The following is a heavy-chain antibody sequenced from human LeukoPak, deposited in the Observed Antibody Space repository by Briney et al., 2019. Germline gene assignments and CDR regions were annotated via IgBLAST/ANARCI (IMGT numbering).Heavy chain of an antibody. Sequence: GESLKISCKGSGYSFTSYWIGWVRQMPGKGLEWIGIIYPGDSNTRYSPSFQGQVTISADKSISTAYMQWSSLKASDTAMYYCARRQAVATLGEFDYWGQGTLVTVSS. V-gene: IGHV5-51*01. CDR1: GYSFTSYW. D-gene: IGHD5-12*01. CDR2: IYPGDSNT. CDR3: ARRQAVATLGEFDY. J-gene: IGHJ4*02.